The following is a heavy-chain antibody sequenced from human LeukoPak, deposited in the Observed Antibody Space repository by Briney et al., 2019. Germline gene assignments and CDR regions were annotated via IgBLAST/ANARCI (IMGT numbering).Heavy chain of an antibody. V-gene: IGHV3-30*18. D-gene: IGHD6-13*01. CDR1: GFTFSSYG. Sequence: GGSLRLSCAASGFTFSSYGMHWVRQAPGKGLEWVAVISYDGSNKYYADSVKGRFTISRDNSKNTLYLQMNSLRAEDTAVYYCAKDLGSSSWVIDYWGQGTLVTVSS. CDR3: AKDLGSSSWVIDY. J-gene: IGHJ4*02. CDR2: ISYDGSNK.